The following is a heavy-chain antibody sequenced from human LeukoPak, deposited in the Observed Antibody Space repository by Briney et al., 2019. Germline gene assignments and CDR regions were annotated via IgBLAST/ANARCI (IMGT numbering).Heavy chain of an antibody. CDR2: INHSGST. CDR1: GGSFSGYY. Sequence: SETLSLTCAVYGGSFSGYYWSWIRQPPGKGLEWIGEINHSGSTNYNPSLKSRVTISVDTSKNQFSLKLSSVTAADTAVYYCARWVRIGIAARPYYYYYYMDVWGKGTTVTVSS. D-gene: IGHD6-6*01. CDR3: ARWVRIGIAARPYYYYYYMDV. J-gene: IGHJ6*03. V-gene: IGHV4-34*01.